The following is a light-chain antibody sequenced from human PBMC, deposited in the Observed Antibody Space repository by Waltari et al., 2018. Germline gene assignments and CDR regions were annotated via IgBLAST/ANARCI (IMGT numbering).Light chain of an antibody. Sequence: DIVMTQSPDSLAVSLGERATINCKSSQSIFYSSTNKNYLAWYQQKPGQPPKLLIYWASTRESGVPDRVSGTGSGTDFTPTISSLQAGDVAVYYCQQFYSTPLTFGGGTKVEIK. CDR2: WAS. CDR1: QSIFYSSTNKNY. J-gene: IGKJ4*01. CDR3: QQFYSTPLT. V-gene: IGKV4-1*01.